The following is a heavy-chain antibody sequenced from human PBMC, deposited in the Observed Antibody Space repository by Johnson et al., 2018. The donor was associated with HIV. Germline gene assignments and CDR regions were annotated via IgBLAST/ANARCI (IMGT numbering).Heavy chain of an antibody. J-gene: IGHJ3*02. V-gene: IGHV3-30*02. CDR3: AKKGGRYSSSHDAFDI. CDR1: GFTFNSYG. CDR2: IRYDGSNK. Sequence: QVQLVESGGGVVQPGGSLRLSCVASGFTFNSYGMHWVRQAPGKGLEWVAFIRYDGSNKYYADSVKGRFTISRDNSKNTLFLQMSSLRTEDPAVYYCAKKGGRYSSSHDAFDIWGQGTMVTVSS. D-gene: IGHD6-6*01.